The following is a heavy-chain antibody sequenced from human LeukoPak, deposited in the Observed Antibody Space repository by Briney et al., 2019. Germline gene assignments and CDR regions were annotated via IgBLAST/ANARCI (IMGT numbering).Heavy chain of an antibody. V-gene: IGHV4-59*01. CDR1: GGSISSSY. J-gene: IGHJ6*03. CDR2: IYYSGST. CDR3: ARVKRIAMGYYYMDV. Sequence: PSETLSLTCTVSGGSISSSYWSWIRQPPGKGLEWIGYIYYSGSTNYNPSLKSRVTISVDTSKNQFSLKLSSVTAADTAVYYCARVKRIAMGYYYMDVWGKGTTVTVSS. D-gene: IGHD6-6*01.